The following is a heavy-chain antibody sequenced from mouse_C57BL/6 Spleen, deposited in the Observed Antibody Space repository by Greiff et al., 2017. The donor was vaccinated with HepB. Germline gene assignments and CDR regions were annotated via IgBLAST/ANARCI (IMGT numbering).Heavy chain of an antibody. CDR2: IHPNSGST. CDR3: ARKGAQATAMGY. Sequence: QVQLQQSGAELVKPGASVKLSCKASGYTFTSYWMHWVKQRPGQGLEWIGMIHPNSGSTNYNEKFKSKATLTVDKSSSTAYMQLSSLTSEDSAVYYCARKGAQATAMGYWGQGTTLTVSS. CDR1: GYTFTSYW. J-gene: IGHJ2*01. V-gene: IGHV1-64*01. D-gene: IGHD3-2*02.